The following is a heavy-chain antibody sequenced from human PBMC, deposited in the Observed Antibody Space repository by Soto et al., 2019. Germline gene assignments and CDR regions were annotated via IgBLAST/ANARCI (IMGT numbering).Heavy chain of an antibody. J-gene: IGHJ6*02. D-gene: IGHD4-17*01. CDR1: GFTFTSSA. Sequence: QMQLVQSGPEVKKPGTSVKVSCKASGFTFTSSAMQWVRQARGQRLEWIGWIVVGSGNTNYAQKFQERVTITGDMSTSTAYMELSSLRSEDTAVYYCAADTVGPYYYYGMDVWGQGTTVTVSS. CDR3: AADTVGPYYYYGMDV. CDR2: IVVGSGNT. V-gene: IGHV1-58*02.